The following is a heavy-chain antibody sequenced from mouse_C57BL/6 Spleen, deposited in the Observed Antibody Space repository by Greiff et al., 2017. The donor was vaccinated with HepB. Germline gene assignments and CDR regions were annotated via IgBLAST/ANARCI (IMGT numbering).Heavy chain of an antibody. Sequence: VQLQQPGAELVRPGTSVKLSCKASGYTFTSYWMHWVKQRPGQGLEWIGVIDPSDSYTNYNQKFKGKATLTVDTSSSTAYMQLSSLTSEDSAVYYCARCYYDYGWDYWGQGTTLTVSS. D-gene: IGHD2-4*01. CDR1: GYTFTSYW. J-gene: IGHJ2*01. CDR3: ARCYYDYGWDY. V-gene: IGHV1-59*01. CDR2: IDPSDSYT.